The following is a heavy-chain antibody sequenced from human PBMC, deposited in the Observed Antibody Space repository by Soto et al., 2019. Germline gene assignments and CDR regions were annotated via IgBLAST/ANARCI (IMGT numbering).Heavy chain of an antibody. J-gene: IGHJ3*02. CDR2: IKQDGSEK. CDR1: GFTFSNYW. V-gene: IGHV3-7*01. D-gene: IGHD6-13*01. CDR3: AREGPSGTAAGTDAFDI. Sequence: GGSLRLSCAASGFTFSNYWMTWVRQAPGKGLEWVANIKQDGSEKYYVDSVKGRFTISRDNAKNSLYLQMNSLRAEDTAVYYCAREGPSGTAAGTDAFDIWGQGTMVT.